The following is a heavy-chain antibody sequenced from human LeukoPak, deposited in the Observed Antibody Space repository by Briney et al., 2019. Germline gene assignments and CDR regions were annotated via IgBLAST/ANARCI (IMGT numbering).Heavy chain of an antibody. D-gene: IGHD5-12*01. CDR2: ISAYNGNT. V-gene: IGHV1-18*04. CDR3: ARVWMAKIGGTFDY. J-gene: IGHJ4*02. Sequence: ASVKVSCKASGYTFTSYGISWVRQAPGQGLEWMGWISAYNGNTNYAQKLQGRVTMTTDTSTSTAYMDLRRLRSDDTAVYYCARVWMAKIGGTFDYWGQGTLVTVSS. CDR1: GYTFTSYG.